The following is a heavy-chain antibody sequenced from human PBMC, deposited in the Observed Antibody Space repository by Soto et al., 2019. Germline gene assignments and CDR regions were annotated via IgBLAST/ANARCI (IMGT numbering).Heavy chain of an antibody. CDR3: ARGGLYYDSSGDYFGNY. CDR1: GFTFSSYG. J-gene: IGHJ4*02. Sequence: HPGGSLRLSCAASGFTFSSYGMHWVRQAPGKGLEWVAVIWYDGSNKYYADSVKGRFTISRDNSKNTLYLQMNSLRAEDTAVYYCARGGLYYDSSGDYFGNYWGQGTRVTVSS. V-gene: IGHV3-33*01. CDR2: IWYDGSNK. D-gene: IGHD3-22*01.